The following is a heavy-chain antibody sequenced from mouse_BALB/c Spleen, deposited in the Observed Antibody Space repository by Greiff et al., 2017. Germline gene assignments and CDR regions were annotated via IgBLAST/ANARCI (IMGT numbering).Heavy chain of an antibody. CDR1: GFAFSSYD. V-gene: IGHV5-12-1*01. CDR3: ARQRYFDV. J-gene: IGHJ1*01. Sequence: VKLMESGGGLVKPGGSLKLSCAASGFAFSSYDMSWVRQTPEKRLEWVAYISSGGGSTYYPDTVKGRFTISRDNAKNTLYLQMSSLKSEDTAMYYCARQRYFDVWGAGTTVTVSS. CDR2: ISSGGGST.